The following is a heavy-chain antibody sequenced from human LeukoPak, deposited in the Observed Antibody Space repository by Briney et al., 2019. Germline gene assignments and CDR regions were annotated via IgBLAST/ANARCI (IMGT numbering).Heavy chain of an antibody. V-gene: IGHV4-34*01. D-gene: IGHD6-13*01. CDR2: INHSGST. Sequence: PSGTLSLTCAVYGGSFSGYYWSWIRQPPGKGLEWIGEINHSGSTNYNPSLKSRVTISVDTSKNQFSLKLRSVTAADTAVYYCARISSSNWYNERGAFDVWGQGTMVTVSS. CDR3: ARISSSNWYNERGAFDV. J-gene: IGHJ3*01. CDR1: GGSFSGYY.